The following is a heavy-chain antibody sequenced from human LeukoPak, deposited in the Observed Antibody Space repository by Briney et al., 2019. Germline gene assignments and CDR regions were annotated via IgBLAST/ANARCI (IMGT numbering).Heavy chain of an antibody. V-gene: IGHV3-23*01. Sequence: SGGSLRLSCAASGFPFNNYWIHWVRQAPGKGLEWVSAISGSGGSTYYADSVKGRFTISRDNSKNTLYLQMNSLRAEDTAVYYCAKGEAYYDYWGQGTLVTVSS. CDR2: ISGSGGST. J-gene: IGHJ4*02. CDR3: AKGEAYYDY. CDR1: GFPFNNYW.